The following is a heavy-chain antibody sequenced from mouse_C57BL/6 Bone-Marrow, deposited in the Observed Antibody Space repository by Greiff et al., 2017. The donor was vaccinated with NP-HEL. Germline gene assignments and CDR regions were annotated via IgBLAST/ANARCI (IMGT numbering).Heavy chain of an antibody. CDR1: GYTFTSYW. Sequence: QVQLQQPGAELVKPGASVKMSCKASGYTFTSYWITWVKQRPGQGLEWIGDIYPGSGSTNYNEKFKSKATLTVDTSSSTAYMQLSSLTSEDSAVYYCAIYGYGMGYAMDYWGQGTSVTVSS. CDR3: AIYGYGMGYAMDY. V-gene: IGHV1-55*01. D-gene: IGHD2-2*01. J-gene: IGHJ4*01. CDR2: IYPGSGST.